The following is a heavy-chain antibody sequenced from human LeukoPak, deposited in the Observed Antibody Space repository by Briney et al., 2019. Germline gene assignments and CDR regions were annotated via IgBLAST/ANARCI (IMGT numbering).Heavy chain of an antibody. V-gene: IGHV4-39*07. CDR3: ARRSGYLVEPRRAHAFDI. CDR2: INHSVST. CDR1: GGSISSSSYY. J-gene: IGHJ3*02. Sequence: SETLSLTCTVSGGSISSSSYYWGWIRQPPGKGLEWIGEINHSVSTNYNPSLKSRVNISVDTSKNQFSLKLSSVTAADTAVYYCARRSGYLVEPRRAHAFDIWGQGTMVTVSS. D-gene: IGHD6-13*01.